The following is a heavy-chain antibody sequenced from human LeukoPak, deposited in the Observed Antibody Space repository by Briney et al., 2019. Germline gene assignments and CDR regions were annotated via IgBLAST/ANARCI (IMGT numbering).Heavy chain of an antibody. V-gene: IGHV3-30-3*01. Sequence: GGSLRLSCAASGFTFSSYAMSWVRQAPGKGLEWVAVISYDGSNKYYADSVKGRFTISRDNSKNTLYLQMNSLRAEDTGVYYCARGDIVVVVAATFDYWGQGTLVTVSS. CDR3: ARGDIVVVVAATFDY. J-gene: IGHJ4*02. CDR1: GFTFSSYA. D-gene: IGHD2-15*01. CDR2: ISYDGSNK.